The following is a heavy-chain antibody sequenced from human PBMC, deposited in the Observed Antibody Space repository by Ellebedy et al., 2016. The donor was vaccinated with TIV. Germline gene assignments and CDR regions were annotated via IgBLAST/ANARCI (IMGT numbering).Heavy chain of an antibody. CDR3: VRAGTEAMDLLNLDY. CDR2: LSPDGGGK. Sequence: PGGSLRLSCAASGFTFSNYALHWVRQAPGKGLECVGVLSPDGGGKYYVDSVNGRFTISRDNSKNTMYLLMGSLRVEDTAVYYCVRAGTEAMDLLNLDYWGQGTLVTGSS. D-gene: IGHD5-18*01. V-gene: IGHV3-30-3*01. CDR1: GFTFSNYA. J-gene: IGHJ4*02.